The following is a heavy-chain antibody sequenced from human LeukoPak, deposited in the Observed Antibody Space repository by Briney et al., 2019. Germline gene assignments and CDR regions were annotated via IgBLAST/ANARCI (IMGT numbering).Heavy chain of an antibody. D-gene: IGHD3-16*01. V-gene: IGHV4-59*08. Sequence: SETLSLTCTVSGGSISSYYWSWIRQPPGKGLEWIGYIYYSGSTNYNPSLKSRVTISVDTSKNQSSLKLSSVTAADTAMYYCARGGFRACDYWGQGTLVTVSS. CDR1: GGSISSYY. CDR3: ARGGFRACDY. J-gene: IGHJ4*02. CDR2: IYYSGST.